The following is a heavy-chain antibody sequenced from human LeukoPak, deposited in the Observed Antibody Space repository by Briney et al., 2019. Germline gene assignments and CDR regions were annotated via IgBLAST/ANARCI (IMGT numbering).Heavy chain of an antibody. Sequence: TSQTLSLTCAISGDSVSRNSAAWNWIRQSPSRGLEWLGRTYYRSKWYNDYAVSVESRITINPDTSKNQFSLQLNSVTPEDTAVYYSARAGGDRDGYNFWFDPWGQGTLVTVSS. D-gene: IGHD5-24*01. J-gene: IGHJ5*02. V-gene: IGHV6-1*01. CDR3: ARAGGDRDGYNFWFDP. CDR2: TYYRSKWYN. CDR1: GDSVSRNSAA.